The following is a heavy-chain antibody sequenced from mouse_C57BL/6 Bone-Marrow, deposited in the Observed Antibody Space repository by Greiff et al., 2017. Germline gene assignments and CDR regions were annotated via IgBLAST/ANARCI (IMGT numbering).Heavy chain of an antibody. CDR2: IWTGGGT. Sequence: VQLKESGPGLVAPSQSLSITCTVSGFSLTSYAISWVRQPPGQGLEWLGVIWTGGGTNYNSALNSRLSISTDNSKSQVFIKMNSRQTDDTARYYCARNWDYGSSYAMDYWGQGTSVTVSS. CDR1: GFSLTSYA. D-gene: IGHD1-1*01. J-gene: IGHJ4*01. CDR3: ARNWDYGSSYAMDY. V-gene: IGHV2-9-1*01.